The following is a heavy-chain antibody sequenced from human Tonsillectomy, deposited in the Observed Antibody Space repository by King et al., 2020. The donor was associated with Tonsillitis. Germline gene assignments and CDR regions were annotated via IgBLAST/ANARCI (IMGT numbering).Heavy chain of an antibody. CDR1: GFTFSSYS. CDR2: ISSSSSTI. CDR3: ARCVFLQYGDYNDY. J-gene: IGHJ4*02. D-gene: IGHD4-17*01. Sequence: EVQLVESGGGLEQPGGSLRLSCAASGFTFSSYSMNWVRQAPGKGLEWVSYISSSSSTIYYADSVKSRFTISRDNAKNSLYLQMNSLRAEDTAVYYCARCVFLQYGDYNDYWGQGTLVTVSS. V-gene: IGHV3-48*04.